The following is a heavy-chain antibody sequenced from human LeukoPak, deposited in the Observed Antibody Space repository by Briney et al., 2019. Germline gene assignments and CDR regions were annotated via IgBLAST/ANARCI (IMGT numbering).Heavy chain of an antibody. CDR1: GFTFSSYS. D-gene: IGHD6-19*01. CDR3: ARGVAASKLQAYDY. J-gene: IGHJ4*02. Sequence: PGGSLRLSCAASGFTFSSYSMNWVRQAPGKGLEWVSSISSSSSYIYYADSVKGRFTISRDSAKNSLYLQMNSLRAEDTAVYYCARGVAASKLQAYDYWGQGTLVTVSS. CDR2: ISSSSSYI. V-gene: IGHV3-21*01.